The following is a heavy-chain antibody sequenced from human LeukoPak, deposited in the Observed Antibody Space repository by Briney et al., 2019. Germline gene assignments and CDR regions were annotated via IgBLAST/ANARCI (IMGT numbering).Heavy chain of an antibody. V-gene: IGHV4-34*01. Sequence: PSETLSLTCAVYGGSFSGYYWSWIRQPPGKGLEGIGEINHSGSTNYNPSLKSRVTISVDTSKNQFSLKLSSVTAADTAVYYCARVPYYDILTGYCYYFDYWGQGTLVTVSS. D-gene: IGHD3-9*01. J-gene: IGHJ4*02. CDR1: GGSFSGYY. CDR2: INHSGST. CDR3: ARVPYYDILTGYCYYFDY.